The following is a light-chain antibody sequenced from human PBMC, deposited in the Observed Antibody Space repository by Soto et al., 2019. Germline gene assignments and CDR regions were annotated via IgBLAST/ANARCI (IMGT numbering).Light chain of an antibody. CDR3: QQYGSSPWT. J-gene: IGKJ1*01. V-gene: IGKV3-20*01. CDR1: QSVSSSY. Sequence: EIVLTQSPGTLSLSPGERASLSCRASQSVSSSYLAWYQQRPGQAPRLLIYGASSRATGIPDRFSGSGSETDFTLTISRLEPEDFAVYYCQQYGSSPWTFGQGTKVDI. CDR2: GAS.